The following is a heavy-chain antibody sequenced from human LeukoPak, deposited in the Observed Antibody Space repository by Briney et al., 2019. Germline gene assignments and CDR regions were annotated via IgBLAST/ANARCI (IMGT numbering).Heavy chain of an antibody. CDR2: ISGSGGST. D-gene: IGHD6-19*01. CDR1: GFTFSSYA. V-gene: IGHV3-23*01. J-gene: IGHJ4*02. CDR3: AKAGSGWSRWDY. Sequence: GGSLRLSCTASGFTFSSYAMSWVRQAPGKGLEWVSAISGSGGSTHYADSVKGRFTISRDNSKNTLYLQMNSLRAEDTAVYYCAKAGSGWSRWDYWGQGTLVTVSS.